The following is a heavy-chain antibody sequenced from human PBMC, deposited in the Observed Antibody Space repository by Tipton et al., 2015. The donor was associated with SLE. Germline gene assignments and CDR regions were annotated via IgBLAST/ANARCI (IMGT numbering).Heavy chain of an antibody. V-gene: IGHV4-31*11. J-gene: IGHJ4*02. Sequence: TLSLTCAVYGGSFSGYYWSWIRQHPGKGLEWIGYIYYSGSTYYNPSLKSRVTISVDTSKNQFSLKLSSVTAADTAVYYCASLDYSDYDYWGQGTLVTVSS. CDR3: ASLDYSDYDY. CDR2: IYYSGST. CDR1: GGSFSGYY. D-gene: IGHD4-11*01.